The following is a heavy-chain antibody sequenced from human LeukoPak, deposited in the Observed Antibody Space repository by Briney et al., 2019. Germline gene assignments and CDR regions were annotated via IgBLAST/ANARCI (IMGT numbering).Heavy chain of an antibody. CDR2: IYPGDSNT. D-gene: IGHD3-10*01. V-gene: IGHV5-51*01. CDR3: AKSRGSGSYYYYFYYAMDV. CDR1: GYTFSSNW. J-gene: IGHJ6*02. Sequence: GESLKISCKGSGYTFSSNWIGWVRQMPGKGLEWMGIIYPGDSNTRYSPSFQGQVTFSVDKSISTAYLQWSSLKASDTAMYYCAKSRGSGSYYYYFYYAMDVWGQGTTVTVSS.